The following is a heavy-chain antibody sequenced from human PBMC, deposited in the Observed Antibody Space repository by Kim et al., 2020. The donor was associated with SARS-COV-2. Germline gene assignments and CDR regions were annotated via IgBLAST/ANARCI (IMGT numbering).Heavy chain of an antibody. CDR2: INHSGST. J-gene: IGHJ2*01. CDR1: GGSFSGYY. D-gene: IGHD3-22*01. CDR3: ARVPYYYDSSGYYYPVYWYFDL. V-gene: IGHV4-34*01. Sequence: SETLSLTCAVYGGSFSGYYWSWIRQPPGKGLEWIGEINHSGSTNYNPSLKSRVTISVDTSKNQFSLKLSSVTAADTAVYYCARVPYYYDSSGYYYPVYWYFDLWGRGTLVTVSS.